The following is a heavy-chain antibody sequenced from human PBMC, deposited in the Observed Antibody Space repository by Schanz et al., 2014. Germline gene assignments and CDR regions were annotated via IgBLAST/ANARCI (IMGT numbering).Heavy chain of an antibody. J-gene: IGHJ4*02. Sequence: EVQLVESGGGLVQPGGSLRLSCAASRFTFSDYWMSWVRQAPGKGLEWVANMNQDGSVKNYVDSVKGRFTISRDNAKNSLYLQMNSLRAEDTAVYYCARDKGGPIPFDYWGQGTLVAVSS. CDR2: MNQDGSVK. CDR1: RFTFSDYW. D-gene: IGHD2-15*01. CDR3: ARDKGGPIPFDY. V-gene: IGHV3-7*01.